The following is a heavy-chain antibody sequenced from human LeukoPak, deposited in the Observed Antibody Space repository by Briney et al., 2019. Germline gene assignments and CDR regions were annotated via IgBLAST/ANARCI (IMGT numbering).Heavy chain of an antibody. CDR1: GFTVSSNY. CDR3: ARADYDFWSGYYKVAAFDY. V-gene: IGHV3-66*01. D-gene: IGHD3-3*01. CDR2: IYSGGST. Sequence: GGSLRLSCAASGFTVSSNYMSWVRQAPGKGLEWVSVIYSGGSTYYADSAKGRFTISRDNSKNTLYLQMNSLRAEDTAVYYCARADYDFWSGYYKVAAFDYWGQGTLVTVSS. J-gene: IGHJ4*02.